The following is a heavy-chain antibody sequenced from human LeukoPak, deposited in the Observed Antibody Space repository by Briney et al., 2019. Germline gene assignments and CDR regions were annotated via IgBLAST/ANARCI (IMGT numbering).Heavy chain of an antibody. Sequence: ASVKVSCKASGYTFISYGISWVRQAPGQGLEWMGWISAYNGNTNYAQKLQGRVTMTTDTSTSTAYMELRSLRSDDTAVYYCAXXRPVVXXSDPTTGTYYYYYMDVWGKGTTVTVSS. CDR3: AXXRPVVXXSDPTTGTYYYYYMDV. CDR1: GYTFISYG. D-gene: IGHD2-15*01. CDR2: ISAYNGNT. J-gene: IGHJ6*03. V-gene: IGHV1-18*01.